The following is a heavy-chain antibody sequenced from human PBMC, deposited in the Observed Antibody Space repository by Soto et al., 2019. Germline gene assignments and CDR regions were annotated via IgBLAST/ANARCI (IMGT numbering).Heavy chain of an antibody. Sequence: GGSLRLSCAASGFTFSSYAMSWVRQAPGKGLEWVSAISGSGGSTYYADSVKGRFTISRDNSKNTLYLQMNSLRAEDTAVYYCAKGLVEYQLLNIFDYWGQGTLVTVSS. V-gene: IGHV3-23*01. D-gene: IGHD2-2*01. CDR2: ISGSGGST. CDR3: AKGLVEYQLLNIFDY. J-gene: IGHJ4*02. CDR1: GFTFSSYA.